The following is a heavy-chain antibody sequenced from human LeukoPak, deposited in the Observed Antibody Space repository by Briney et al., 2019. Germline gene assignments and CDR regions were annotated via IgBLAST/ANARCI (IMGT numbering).Heavy chain of an antibody. CDR1: GGSNSSHY. J-gene: IGHJ6*03. D-gene: IGHD6-13*01. CDR2: INYSGYT. CDR3: ARGEYSSSWYGRATWDYYYYMDV. Sequence: SETLSLTCTVSGGSNSSHYWSWIRQPPGKGPEWIGYINYSGYTNYNPSLKSRVTISVDTSKNQFSLKLSSVTAADTAVYYCARGEYSSSWYGRATWDYYYYMDVWGKGTTVTVSS. V-gene: IGHV4-59*11.